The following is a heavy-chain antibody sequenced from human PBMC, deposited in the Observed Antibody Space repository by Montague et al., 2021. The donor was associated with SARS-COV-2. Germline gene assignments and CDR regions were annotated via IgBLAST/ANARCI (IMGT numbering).Heavy chain of an antibody. D-gene: IGHD3-9*01. CDR2: ISPDGTMT. CDR3: TRDFDWGSGC. J-gene: IGHJ4*02. Sequence: SLRLSCAPSGCSINSYWIHWVRQAPGMGLVWVSRISPDGTMTTYADSVKGRFTISRDNAKDTVYLQMTCLRAEDTAMYYCTRDFDWGSGCWGQGTLVTVSS. V-gene: IGHV3-74*03. CDR1: GCSINSYW.